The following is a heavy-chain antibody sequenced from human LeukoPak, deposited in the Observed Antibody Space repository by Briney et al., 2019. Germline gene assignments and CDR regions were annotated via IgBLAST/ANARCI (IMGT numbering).Heavy chain of an antibody. J-gene: IGHJ5*02. V-gene: IGHV4-34*01. Sequence: SETLSLTGAVYGGSFSSYYWSWIRQPPGKGLEWIGEINHSRSTNYNPSLKSRATISVETSNHQFSLKLSSVTAADTAVYYCARVLGFQGDILAGRESIWFDPWVQGALVAVSS. CDR3: ARVLGFQGDILAGRESIWFDP. CDR1: GGSFSSYY. CDR2: INHSRST. D-gene: IGHD3-9*01.